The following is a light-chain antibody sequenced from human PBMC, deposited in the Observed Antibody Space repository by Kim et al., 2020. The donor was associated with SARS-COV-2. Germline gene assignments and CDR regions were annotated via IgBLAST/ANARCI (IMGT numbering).Light chain of an antibody. J-gene: IGKJ4*01. V-gene: IGKV1-33*01. CDR1: QDISKS. CDR3: QQSDNLPFT. Sequence: AAVGDRVTITCQASQDISKSLIWYQQKPGKAPKLLIFDASNLEAGVPSRFSGSGSGTDFTFTISSLQPEDIATYYCQQSDNLPFTFGGGTKVDIK. CDR2: DAS.